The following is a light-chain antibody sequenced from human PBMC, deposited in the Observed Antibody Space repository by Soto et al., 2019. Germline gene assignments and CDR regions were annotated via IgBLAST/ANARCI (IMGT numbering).Light chain of an antibody. J-gene: IGKJ4*01. CDR3: QQYGSSGARVQQAHLT. CDR2: GAS. Sequence: NVLTQSAGPLSVSPREGATLSCRASLGVSSSYLAWYQQKPGQAPRLLIYGASSRATGIPDRFSGSGSGTDFTLTISRLEPEDFAVYYCQQYGSSGARVQQAHLTFGGGTKV. CDR1: LGVSSSY. V-gene: IGKV3-20*01.